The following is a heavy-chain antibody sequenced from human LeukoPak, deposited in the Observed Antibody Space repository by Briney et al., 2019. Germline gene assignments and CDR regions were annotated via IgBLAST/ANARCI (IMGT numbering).Heavy chain of an antibody. Sequence: SETLSLTCTVSGGSISNYYWAWIRQPVGKELEWIGRVSSSGSTNYNPSLESRVTMSVDASKKQFSLKLTSVTAADTAMYYCARESGVQLERLSIDYWGQGTLVTVSS. J-gene: IGHJ4*02. CDR3: ARESGVQLERLSIDY. V-gene: IGHV4-4*07. D-gene: IGHD1-1*01. CDR2: VSSSGST. CDR1: GGSISNYY.